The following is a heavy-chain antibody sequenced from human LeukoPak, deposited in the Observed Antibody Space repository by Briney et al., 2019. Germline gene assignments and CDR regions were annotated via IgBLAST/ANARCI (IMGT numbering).Heavy chain of an antibody. V-gene: IGHV4-34*01. CDR2: INHSGST. CDR1: GGSFSGYY. CDR3: ARGTPYSSIYYYYMDV. Sequence: SETLSLTCAVYGGSFSGYYWSWIRQPPGKGLEWIGEINHSGSTNYNPSLKSRVTISVDTSKNQFSLKLSSVTAADTAVYYCARGTPYSSIYYYYMDVWGKGTTVTVSS. J-gene: IGHJ6*03. D-gene: IGHD6-13*01.